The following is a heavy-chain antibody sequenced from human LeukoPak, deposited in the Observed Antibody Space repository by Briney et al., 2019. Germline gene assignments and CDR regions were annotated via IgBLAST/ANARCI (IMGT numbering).Heavy chain of an antibody. V-gene: IGHV4-59*01. Sequence: SETLSLSCTVSGGSISSYYWSWSRQPPGKGLEWIGYIYYSGSTNYNPSLKSRVTISVDTSKNQFSLKLSSMTAADTAVYYCARGGYSYGPGFDYWGQGTLVTVSS. D-gene: IGHD5-18*01. CDR1: GGSISSYY. CDR2: IYYSGST. CDR3: ARGGYSYGPGFDY. J-gene: IGHJ4*02.